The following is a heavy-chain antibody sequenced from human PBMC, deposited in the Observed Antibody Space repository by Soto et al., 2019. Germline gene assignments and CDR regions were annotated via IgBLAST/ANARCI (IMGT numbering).Heavy chain of an antibody. CDR2: IYYSGST. CDR3: ARDPLGNIISHFLDK. J-gene: IGHJ4*02. V-gene: IGHV4-61*01. CDR1: GASVSSGSHY. Sequence: SETLSLTCSVSGASVSSGSHYWSWIRQSPGKGLEWIGFIYYSGSTNYNPSLKSRVTISVDTSKNQFSLKVSSVTAADTAVYLYARDPLGNIISHFLDKWGQGSLVTVSS. D-gene: IGHD3-3*02.